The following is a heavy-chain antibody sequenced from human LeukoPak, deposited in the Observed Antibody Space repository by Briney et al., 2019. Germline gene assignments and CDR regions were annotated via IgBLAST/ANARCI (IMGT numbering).Heavy chain of an antibody. CDR1: GYTFTGYY. CDR3: ARDQRGSGPAYYYDSSGDGWFDP. Sequence: ASVKVSCKASGYTFTGYYMHWVRQAPGQGLEWMGWINPNSGGTNYAQKFQGRVTMTRDTSISTAYMELSRLRSDDTAVYYCARDQRGSGPAYYYDSSGDGWFDPWGQGTLVTVSS. CDR2: INPNSGGT. J-gene: IGHJ5*02. V-gene: IGHV1-2*02. D-gene: IGHD3-22*01.